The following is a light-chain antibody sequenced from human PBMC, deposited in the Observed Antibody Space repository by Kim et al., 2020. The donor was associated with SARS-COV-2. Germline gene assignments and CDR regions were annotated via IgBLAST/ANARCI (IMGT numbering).Light chain of an antibody. CDR1: KLGDKY. V-gene: IGLV3-1*01. J-gene: IGLJ2*01. CDR3: QAWDSSTYVV. Sequence: SYELTQPPSVSVSPGQTASITCSGDKLGDKYACXYQQKPGQSPVLVIYQDSKRPSGIPERFSGSNSGNTATLTISGTQAMYEADYYCQAWDSSTYVVFGG. CDR2: QDS.